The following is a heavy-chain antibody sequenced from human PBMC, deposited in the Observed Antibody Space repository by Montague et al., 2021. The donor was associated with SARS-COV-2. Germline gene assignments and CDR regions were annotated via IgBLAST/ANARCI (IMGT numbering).Heavy chain of an antibody. CDR1: GASISRSDYY. D-gene: IGHD1-14*01. CDR2: IHYIGNT. Sequence: SETLSLTCNVSGASISRSDYYSALIRQPPGNGLEFIGSIHYIGNTYYHPSLEGRVTISVDTSENQLTLKLRSVIAADTAVHYGARLLPDGTVGGTDIPFDSWGQGTLVTVSS. V-gene: IGHV4-39*01. J-gene: IGHJ4*02. CDR3: ARLLPDGTVGGTDIPFDS.